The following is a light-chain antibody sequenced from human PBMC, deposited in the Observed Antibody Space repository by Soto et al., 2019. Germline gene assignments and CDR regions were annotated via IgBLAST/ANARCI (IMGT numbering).Light chain of an antibody. CDR3: LQDYNYPWT. J-gene: IGKJ1*01. CDR2: AAS. CDR1: QAIRND. V-gene: IGKV1-6*01. Sequence: AIPMTQSPSSLSASVGDRVTITCRASQAIRNDLGWYQQKPGKAPKLLIYAASTLQSGVPSRFSGSGSGTDFTLTISSLQPEDFATYYCLQDYNYPWTFGQGTKVEIK.